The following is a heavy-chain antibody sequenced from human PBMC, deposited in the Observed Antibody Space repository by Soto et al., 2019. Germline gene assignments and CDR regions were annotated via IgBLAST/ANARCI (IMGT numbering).Heavy chain of an antibody. J-gene: IGHJ4*02. D-gene: IGHD3-22*01. Sequence: SETLSLTCTVSGGSISSGGYYWSWIRQHPGKGLEWIGYIYYSGSTYYNPSLKSRVTISVDTSKNQFSLKLSSVTAADTAVYYCARVLGLPWLKFDYWGQGTLVTVSS. V-gene: IGHV4-31*03. CDR2: IYYSGST. CDR1: GGSISSGGYY. CDR3: ARVLGLPWLKFDY.